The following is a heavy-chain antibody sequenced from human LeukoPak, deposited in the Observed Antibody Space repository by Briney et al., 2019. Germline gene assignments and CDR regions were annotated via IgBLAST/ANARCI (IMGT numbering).Heavy chain of an antibody. J-gene: IGHJ6*03. CDR2: IYHSGST. D-gene: IGHD2-2*01. CDR1: GGSISSSNW. Sequence: SETLSLTCAVSGGSISSSNWWSWVRQPPGKGLEWIGEIYHSGSTNYNPSLKSRVTISVDTSKNQFSLKLSSVTAADTAVYYCASSILGYCSTTSCPYYSYYMDVWGRGTTVTISS. CDR3: ASSILGYCSTTSCPYYSYYMDV. V-gene: IGHV4-4*02.